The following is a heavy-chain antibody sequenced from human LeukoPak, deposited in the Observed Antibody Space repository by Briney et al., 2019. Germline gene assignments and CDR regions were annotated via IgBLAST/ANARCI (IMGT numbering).Heavy chain of an antibody. CDR2: MYTSGST. Sequence: SETLSLTCTVSGVSVSSDYWSWIRQPAGKGLEWIGRMYTSGSTSYNPSLKSRVTMSVDTSKNQFSLKLSSVTAADTAVYYCARDELPNPFDYWGQGTLVTVSS. CDR1: GVSVSSDY. J-gene: IGHJ4*02. V-gene: IGHV4-4*07. D-gene: IGHD1-7*01. CDR3: ARDELPNPFDY.